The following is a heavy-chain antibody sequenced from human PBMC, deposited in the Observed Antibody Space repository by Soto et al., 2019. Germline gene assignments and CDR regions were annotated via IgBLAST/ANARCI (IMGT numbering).Heavy chain of an antibody. Sequence: PSETLSLTCAVYGGSFSGYYGSWIRQPPGKGLEWIGEINHSGSTNYNPSLKSRVTISVDTSKNQFSLKLSSVTAADTAVYYCARAGRHMDVWGKGTTVTVSS. V-gene: IGHV4-34*01. CDR2: INHSGST. CDR1: GGSFSGYY. CDR3: ARAGRHMDV. J-gene: IGHJ6*03.